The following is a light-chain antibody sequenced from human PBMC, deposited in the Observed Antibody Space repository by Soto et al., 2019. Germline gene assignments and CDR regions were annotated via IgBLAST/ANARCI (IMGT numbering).Light chain of an antibody. CDR3: VLYMGGCLYV. V-gene: IGLV8-61*01. J-gene: IGLJ1*01. Sequence: QTVVTQEPSLSVSPGGTVTLTCGLNSGSVSTSYYPSWYQQTPGQAPRTLIYSTNTRSSGVPARFSGSILGNKAALTITGAQADDESDYFCVLYMGGCLYVFGPGTKLTVL. CDR1: SGSVSTSYY. CDR2: STN.